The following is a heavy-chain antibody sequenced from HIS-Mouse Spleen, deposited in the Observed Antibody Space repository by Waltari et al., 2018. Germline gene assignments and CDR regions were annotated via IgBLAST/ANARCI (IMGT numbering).Heavy chain of an antibody. Sequence: QLQLQESGPGLVKPSETLSLTCTVSGGSISSSSYYLGWLRQPPGKGLEWLGSIDYSGDTYYNTSVKSRVTISVDTSKNQFSLKRSSVTAADTAVYCCAREIPYSSSWYDWYFDLWGRGTLVTVSS. CDR3: AREIPYSSSWYDWYFDL. CDR2: IDYSGDT. V-gene: IGHV4-39*07. CDR1: GGSISSSSYY. J-gene: IGHJ2*01. D-gene: IGHD6-13*01.